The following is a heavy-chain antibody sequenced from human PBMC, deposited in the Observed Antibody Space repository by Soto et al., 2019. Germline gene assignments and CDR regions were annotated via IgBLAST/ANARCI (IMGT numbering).Heavy chain of an antibody. J-gene: IGHJ4*02. V-gene: IGHV1-69*13. Sequence: GASVKVSCKASGGTFSSYAISWVRQAPGQGLEWMGGIIPIFGTANYAQKFQGRVTITADESTSTAYMELSSLRSEDTAVYYCASGHGAARRRHFDYWGQGTLVTVSS. CDR3: ASGHGAARRRHFDY. CDR1: GGTFSSYA. CDR2: IIPIFGTA. D-gene: IGHD6-6*01.